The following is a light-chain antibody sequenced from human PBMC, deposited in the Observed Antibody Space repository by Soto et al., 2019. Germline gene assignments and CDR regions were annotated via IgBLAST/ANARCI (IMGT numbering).Light chain of an antibody. V-gene: IGLV2-14*01. CDR3: SSYRSGSTLV. J-gene: IGLJ2*01. Sequence: QSVLTQPASVSGSPGQSITISCTGTSSDVGGSNYVSWYQQHPGKAPKLMIYDVNTRPSGISNRFSGSKSGNTASLTISGRQAEDEADYYCSSYRSGSTLVFGGGTKLTVL. CDR2: DVN. CDR1: SSDVGGSNY.